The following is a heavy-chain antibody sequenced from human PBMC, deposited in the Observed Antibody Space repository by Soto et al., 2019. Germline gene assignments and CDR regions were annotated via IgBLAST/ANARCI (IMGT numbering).Heavy chain of an antibody. Sequence: QVHLVQSGAEVKKPGASVKVSCMASGYNFIAQNIHWVRQAPGLGLDWMGQMNPNSGGSDYAQEFQGRVTVTRATSISTVYMEVTSLKSADTAVYYCARERHLIAPSDAFDLWGQGTMVSVSS. J-gene: IGHJ3*01. CDR1: GYNFIAQN. V-gene: IGHV1-2*06. CDR2: MNPNSGGS. CDR3: ARERHLIAPSDAFDL.